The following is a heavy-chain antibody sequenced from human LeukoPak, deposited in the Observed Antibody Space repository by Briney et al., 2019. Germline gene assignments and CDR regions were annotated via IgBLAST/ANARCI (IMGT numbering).Heavy chain of an antibody. CDR3: ARDSGSYAWRAFDI. V-gene: IGHV3-21*01. CDR1: GFTFSSYS. J-gene: IGHJ3*02. Sequence: PGGSLRLSCAASGFTFSSYSMNWVRQAPGKGLEWVSSISSSSSYIYYADSVKGRFTISRDNAKNSLYLQMNGLRAEDTAVYYCARDSGSYAWRAFDIWGQGTMVTVSS. CDR2: ISSSSSYI. D-gene: IGHD1-26*01.